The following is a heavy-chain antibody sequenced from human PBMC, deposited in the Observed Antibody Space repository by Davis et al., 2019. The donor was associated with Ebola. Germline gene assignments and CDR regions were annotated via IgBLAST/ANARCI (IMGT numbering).Heavy chain of an antibody. CDR1: GGSISSGGYS. D-gene: IGHD3-10*01. CDR2: IYHSGST. J-gene: IGHJ6*02. V-gene: IGHV4-30-2*01. Sequence: PSETLSLTCAVSGGSISSGGYSWSWIRQPPGKGLEWIGYIYHSGSTYYNPSLKSRVTISVDRSKNQFSLKLSSVTAADTAVYYCARRGGYYGSGRLGMDVWGQGTTVTVSS. CDR3: ARRGGYYGSGRLGMDV.